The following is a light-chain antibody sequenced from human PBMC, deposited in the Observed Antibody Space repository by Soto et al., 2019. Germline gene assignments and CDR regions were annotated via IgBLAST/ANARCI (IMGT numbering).Light chain of an antibody. Sequence: ALTQPASVSGSPGQSITISCTGTSSDVGGYNYVSWYQQHPGKAPKLIIYEVSNRPSGISNRFSGSKSGNTASLTISGLQAEDEADYYCSSYTSSSTRVFGGGTKLTVL. V-gene: IGLV2-14*01. J-gene: IGLJ2*01. CDR3: SSYTSSSTRV. CDR1: SSDVGGYNY. CDR2: EVS.